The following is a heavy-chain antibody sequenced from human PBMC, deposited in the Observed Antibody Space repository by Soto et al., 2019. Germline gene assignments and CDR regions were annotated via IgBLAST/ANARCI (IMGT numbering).Heavy chain of an antibody. V-gene: IGHV1-69*06. CDR1: GGTFNNYA. CDR3: ARALGYSTIGCPDP. Sequence: QVQLVQSGAEVKQPGSSVKVSCRASGGTFNNYAVSWVRQAPGQGLEWMGGIIPRFGTPNHSPEFQGRVTFTADTSMHTVYMELSSLKSEDTAIYYCARALGYSTIGCPDPWGQGTLVTVSS. D-gene: IGHD5-18*01. J-gene: IGHJ5*02. CDR2: IIPRFGTP.